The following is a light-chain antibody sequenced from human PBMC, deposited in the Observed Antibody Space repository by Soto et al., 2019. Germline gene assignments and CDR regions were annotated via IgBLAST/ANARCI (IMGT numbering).Light chain of an antibody. Sequence: EIVLTQSPATLSLSPGERATLSCRASQRASTSLAWYQQKPGQAPRLLIYDASNRATGIPARFSGSGSGTDFTLTISSLEPEDFAVYYCQQRTNWPFFTFGPGTKVDIK. V-gene: IGKV3-11*01. CDR3: QQRTNWPFFT. CDR1: QRASTS. CDR2: DAS. J-gene: IGKJ3*01.